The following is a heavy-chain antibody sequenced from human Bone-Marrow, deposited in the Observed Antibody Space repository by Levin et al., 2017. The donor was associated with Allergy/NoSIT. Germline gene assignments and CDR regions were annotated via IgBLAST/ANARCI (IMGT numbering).Heavy chain of an antibody. CDR2: ITSSSSYI. CDR1: GFTSSKHT. J-gene: IGHJ5*02. D-gene: IGHD4-17*01. V-gene: IGHV3-21*01. Sequence: GGSLRLSCRGSGFTSSKHTMTWVRQAPGKGLEWVSSITSSSSYIYYADSVKGRFTISIYNARNPLSLQMNSLRAEDAAVYYYVRNGDDYDDARFDPWGQGTLISVSS. CDR3: VRNGDDYDDARFDP.